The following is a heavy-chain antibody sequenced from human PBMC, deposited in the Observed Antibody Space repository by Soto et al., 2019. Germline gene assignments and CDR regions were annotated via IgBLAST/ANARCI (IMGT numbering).Heavy chain of an antibody. D-gene: IGHD5-18*01. J-gene: IGHJ6*02. CDR2: INTDGSST. V-gene: IGHV3-74*01. Sequence: EVQLVESGGGLVQPGGSLRLSCAASGFTFSTYWMHWVRQVPGQGLVWVSRINTDGSSTSYADSVKGRFTISRDNAKNTLSLQMNSLRAEDTAVYFCARRVGYSYGIMDVWGQGTTVTVSS. CDR3: ARRVGYSYGIMDV. CDR1: GFTFSTYW.